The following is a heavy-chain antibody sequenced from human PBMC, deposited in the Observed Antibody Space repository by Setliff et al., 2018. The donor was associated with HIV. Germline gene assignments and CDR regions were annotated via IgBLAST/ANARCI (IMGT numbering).Heavy chain of an antibody. V-gene: IGHV1-46*01. Sequence: ASVKVSCKASGYTFTSYYMHWVRQAPGQGLEWMGIINPSGVSTTSAQKFQGRVTMTRDTSTSTVYMELSSLRSEDTAVYYCAKAGGPWSYGDYDLDFDYWGQGTLVTVSS. CDR1: GYTFTSYY. J-gene: IGHJ4*02. D-gene: IGHD4-17*01. CDR3: AKAGGPWSYGDYDLDFDY. CDR2: INPSGVST.